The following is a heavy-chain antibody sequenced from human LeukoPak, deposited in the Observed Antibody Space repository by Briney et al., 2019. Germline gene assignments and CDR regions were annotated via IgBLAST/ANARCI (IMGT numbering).Heavy chain of an antibody. D-gene: IGHD1-26*01. J-gene: IGHJ3*02. Sequence: SQTLSLTCTVSGGSISSGDYYWSWIRQPPGKGLEWIGYFYYSGSTYYNPSLKSRVTISVDTSKNQFSLKLSSVTAADTAVYYCARDLEAIDGSSHDAFDIWGQGTMVTVSS. CDR1: GGSISSGDYY. CDR2: FYYSGST. V-gene: IGHV4-30-4*08. CDR3: ARDLEAIDGSSHDAFDI.